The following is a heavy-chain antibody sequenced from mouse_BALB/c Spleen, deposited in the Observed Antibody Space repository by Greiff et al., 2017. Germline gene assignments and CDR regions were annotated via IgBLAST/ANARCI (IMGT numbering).Heavy chain of an antibody. CDR3: ARYKDYYDGSNQYYFDY. D-gene: IGHD1-1*01. J-gene: IGHJ2*01. CDR2: ISYSGST. CDR1: GDSITSGY. V-gene: IGHV3-8*02. Sequence: VQLKESGPSLVKPSQTLSLTCSVTGDSITSGYWNWIRKFPGNKLEYMGYISYSGSTYYNPSLKSRISITRDTSKNQYYLQLNSVTTEDTATYYCARYKDYYDGSNQYYFDYWGQGTTLTVSS.